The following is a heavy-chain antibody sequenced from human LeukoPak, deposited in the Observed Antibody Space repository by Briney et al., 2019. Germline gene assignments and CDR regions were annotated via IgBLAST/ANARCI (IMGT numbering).Heavy chain of an antibody. CDR3: ASDAFDI. J-gene: IGHJ3*02. Sequence: ASVKVSCKASGYPFTSYAMYWVRQAPGQRLEWMGWINADNGDTRYSQKLQGRVTMTGDTSASTTYMELSSLRSEDTAVCYCASDAFDIWGQGTMVTVSS. V-gene: IGHV1-3*01. CDR1: GYPFTSYA. CDR2: INADNGDT.